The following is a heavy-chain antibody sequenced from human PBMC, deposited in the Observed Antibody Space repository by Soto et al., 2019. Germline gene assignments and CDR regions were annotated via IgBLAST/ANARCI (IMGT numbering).Heavy chain of an antibody. J-gene: IGHJ6*02. CDR2: ISAYNGNT. V-gene: IGHV1-18*01. CDR1: GYTFTSYG. CDR3: ARDPRPGDHYYYYYGMDV. Sequence: QVQLVQSGAEVKKPGASVKVSCKASGYTFTSYGISWVRQAPGQGLEWMGWISAYNGNTNYAQKLQGRVTMTTDTSTSTAYMELRSLRSDDTAVCYCARDPRPGDHYYYYYGMDVWGQGTTVTVSS. D-gene: IGHD3-16*01.